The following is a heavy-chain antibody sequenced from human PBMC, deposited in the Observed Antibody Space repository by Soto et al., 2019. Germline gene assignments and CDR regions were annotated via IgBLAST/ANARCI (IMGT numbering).Heavy chain of an antibody. J-gene: IGHJ4*02. CDR1: GFTFGDYG. CDR3: SRSTTVTRKSDY. CDR2: IRTKDYGEAT. V-gene: IGHV3-49*03. D-gene: IGHD4-17*01. Sequence: HPGGSLRLSCKTFGFTFGDYGMSWFRQAPGKGMEWVGFIRTKDYGEATEYAASVKGRFTISRDDSDRIVYLQMNSLTSGDTAIYYCSRSTTVTRKSDYWGQGA.